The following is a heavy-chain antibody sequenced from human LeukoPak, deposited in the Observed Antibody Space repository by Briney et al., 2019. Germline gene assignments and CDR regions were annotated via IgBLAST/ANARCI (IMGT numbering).Heavy chain of an antibody. D-gene: IGHD3-10*01. CDR3: ATELPDYYGSGRRIDY. CDR2: FDPEDGET. CDR1: GYTLTELS. V-gene: IGHV1-24*01. J-gene: IGHJ4*02. Sequence: ASVKVSCKVSGYTLTELSMHWVRQAPGKGLEWMGGFDPEDGETIYAQKFQGRVTMTEDTSTDTAYMELSSLRSEDTAVYYCATELPDYYGSGRRIDYWGQGTLVTVSS.